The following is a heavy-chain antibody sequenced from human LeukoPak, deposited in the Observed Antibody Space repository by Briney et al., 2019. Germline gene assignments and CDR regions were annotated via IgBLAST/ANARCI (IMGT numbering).Heavy chain of an antibody. V-gene: IGHV3-66*01. D-gene: IGHD4-17*01. Sequence: GESLRISCAASGFSVSSKYINWVRQAPGKGLEWVSLIYGSTSADYADSVKGRFTISRDNSMNTVYLQMNSLRAEDTAIYYCARLNFGDDYWGQGTLVAVSS. J-gene: IGHJ4*02. CDR2: IYGSTSA. CDR3: ARLNFGDDY. CDR1: GFSVSSKY.